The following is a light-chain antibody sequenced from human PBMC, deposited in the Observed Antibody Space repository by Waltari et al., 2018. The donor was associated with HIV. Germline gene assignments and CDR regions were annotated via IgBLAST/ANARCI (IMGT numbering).Light chain of an antibody. CDR2: DVS. V-gene: IGLV2-11*01. J-gene: IGLJ1*01. CDR1: SSAVGAYNY. Sequence: QSALTQPRSVSGSPGQSVTISCTGTSSAVGAYNYVSWYQQHPGRAPKLMIYDVSQRPSRVPYRFSGSKSGNTASLTISGLQAEDEADYYCCSYAGSYTFYVFGTGTKVTVL. CDR3: CSYAGSYTFYV.